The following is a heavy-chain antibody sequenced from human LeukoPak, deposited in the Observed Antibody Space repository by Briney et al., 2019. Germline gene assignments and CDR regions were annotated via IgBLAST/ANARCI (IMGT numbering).Heavy chain of an antibody. CDR3: AISVEEYPADY. D-gene: IGHD6-19*01. J-gene: IGHJ4*02. Sequence: GGSLRLSCAASGFTFSSYSMNWVRQAPGKGLEWVSSISSSSSYIFYADSVKGRFTISRDNAKNSLYLQMNSLRAEDTAVYYCAISVEEYPADYWGQGTLVTVSS. CDR1: GFTFSSYS. CDR2: ISSSSSYI. V-gene: IGHV3-21*01.